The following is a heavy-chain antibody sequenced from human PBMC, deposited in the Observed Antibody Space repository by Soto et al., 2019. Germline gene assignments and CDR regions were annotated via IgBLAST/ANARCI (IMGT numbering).Heavy chain of an antibody. CDR3: ASTYYTGSSGPFDY. CDR1: GDSISSGGCY. D-gene: IGHD3-22*01. Sequence: SETLSLTCTVSGDSISSGGCYWSWIRQHPAKGLEWIGYIYYSGTTYYNPSLESRVTISADTSENQFSLKVNSVTVADTAVYYCASTYYTGSSGPFDYWGQGALVTVS. CDR2: IYYSGTT. V-gene: IGHV4-31*03. J-gene: IGHJ4*02.